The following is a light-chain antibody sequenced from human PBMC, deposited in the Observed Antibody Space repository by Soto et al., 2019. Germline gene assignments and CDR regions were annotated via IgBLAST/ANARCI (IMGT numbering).Light chain of an antibody. J-gene: IGLJ3*02. CDR2: KNN. CDR3: GARLNSLSRSWV. V-gene: IGLV1-47*01. Sequence: QLVLTQPPSASGTPGQRVTIFCSGANSNIEDNYVYWYQQLPGTAPKLLIYKNNQRPSGVPDRFSGSRSGTSASLVISGLQSADEADYYCGARLNSLSRSWVFGGGTQLTVL. CDR1: NSNIEDNY.